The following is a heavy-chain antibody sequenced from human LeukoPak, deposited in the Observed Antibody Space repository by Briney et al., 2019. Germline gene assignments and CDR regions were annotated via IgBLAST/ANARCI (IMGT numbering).Heavy chain of an antibody. Sequence: SETLSLACTVSGGSISSSSYYWGWIRQPPGKGLEWIGSIYYSGSTYYNPSLKSRVTMSVDTSKNQFSLKLSSVTAADTAVYYCARGDCSGGSCYSGWFDPWGQGTLVTVSS. D-gene: IGHD2-15*01. CDR2: IYYSGST. J-gene: IGHJ5*02. V-gene: IGHV4-39*07. CDR1: GGSISSSSYY. CDR3: ARGDCSGGSCYSGWFDP.